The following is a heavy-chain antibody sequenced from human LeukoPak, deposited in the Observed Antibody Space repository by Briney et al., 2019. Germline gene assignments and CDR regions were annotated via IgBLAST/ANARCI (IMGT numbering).Heavy chain of an antibody. V-gene: IGHV1-8*03. J-gene: IGHJ6*03. CDR2: MNPKSGDT. CDR1: GYIFIDYE. CDR3: ARGRYMDV. Sequence: ASVKVSCKASGYIFIDYEINWVRQATGQGLEWMGWMNPKSGDTGYEQKFKGRVTITRDSSIRTVYTELSSLRSEDTALYYCARGRYMDVWGKGTTVTVSS.